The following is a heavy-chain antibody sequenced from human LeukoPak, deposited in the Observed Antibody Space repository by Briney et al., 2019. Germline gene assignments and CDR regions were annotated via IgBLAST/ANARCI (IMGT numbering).Heavy chain of an antibody. V-gene: IGHV4-4*07. Sequence: SETLSLTCTVSGGSISSYYWSWIRQPAGKGLEWIGRIYTSGSTNYNPSLKGRVTMSVDTSKNQFSLKLSSVTAADTAVYYCARVIWGYCSSTSCYDVIADAFDIWGQGTMVTVSS. CDR3: ARVIWGYCSSTSCYDVIADAFDI. CDR1: GGSISSYY. J-gene: IGHJ3*02. D-gene: IGHD2-2*01. CDR2: IYTSGST.